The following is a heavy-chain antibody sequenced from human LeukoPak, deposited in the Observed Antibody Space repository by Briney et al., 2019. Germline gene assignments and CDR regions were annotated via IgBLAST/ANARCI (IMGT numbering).Heavy chain of an antibody. V-gene: IGHV6-1*01. D-gene: IGHD3-3*01. CDR3: ARGPIGVGTTKSFDI. CDR2: TYYRPKWYN. J-gene: IGHJ3*02. Sequence: SQTLSLTCAISGGSVSSNSAAWNWIRQSPSRGLEWLGRTYYRPKWYNDYAVSVKSRITINPDTSKNQFSLQLNSVTPEDTAMYYCARGPIGVGTTKSFDIWGQGTMVTVSS. CDR1: GGSVSSNSAA.